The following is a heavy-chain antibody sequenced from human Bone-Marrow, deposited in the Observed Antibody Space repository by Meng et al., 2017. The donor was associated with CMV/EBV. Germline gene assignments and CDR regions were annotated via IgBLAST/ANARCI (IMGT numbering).Heavy chain of an antibody. Sequence: ASVKVSCKVSGYTLTELSRHWVRQAPGKGLEWMGGFDPEDGETIYAQKFQGRVTMTTDTSTSTAYMELSSLRSEDTAAYYCARCAVSLTQYYYYGMDVWGQGTTVTVSS. CDR1: GYTLTELS. CDR2: FDPEDGET. D-gene: IGHD5-24*01. J-gene: IGHJ6*02. CDR3: ARCAVSLTQYYYYGMDV. V-gene: IGHV1-24*01.